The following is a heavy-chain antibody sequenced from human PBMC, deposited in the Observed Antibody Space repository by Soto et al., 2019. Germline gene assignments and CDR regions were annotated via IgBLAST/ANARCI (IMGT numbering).Heavy chain of an antibody. J-gene: IGHJ4*02. Sequence: GGSLRLSCAASGFIFSSFGMHWVRQAPGKGREWVAHIWYDGSNTYYADSVKGRFTISRDNSRNTVYLQMNSLRAEDTAVYHCVRDLLGSGGHFDYWGQGTPVTV. CDR1: GFIFSSFG. D-gene: IGHD7-27*01. V-gene: IGHV3-33*01. CDR3: VRDLLGSGGHFDY. CDR2: IWYDGSNT.